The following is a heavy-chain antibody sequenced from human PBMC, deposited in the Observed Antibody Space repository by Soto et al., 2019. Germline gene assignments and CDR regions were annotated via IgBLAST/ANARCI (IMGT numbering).Heavy chain of an antibody. CDR3: ARLRLAATEGSSFNRALVTTHFDY. Sequence: QVQLQQWGAGLLKPSETLSLTCAVYGGSFSGYYWSWIRQPPGKGLEWIGEVNYSGSTKYNPSLKSSVTISIDTSTNQFCGRLSSVSAAGTAVYYCARLRLAATEGSSFNRALVTTHFDYWGQGTLVTVSS. CDR2: VNYSGST. V-gene: IGHV4-34*01. CDR1: GGSFSGYY. D-gene: IGHD6-6*01. J-gene: IGHJ4*02.